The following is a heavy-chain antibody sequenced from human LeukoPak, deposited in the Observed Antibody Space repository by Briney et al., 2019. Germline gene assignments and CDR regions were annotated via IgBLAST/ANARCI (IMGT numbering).Heavy chain of an antibody. CDR2: MKEDGSEK. V-gene: IGHV3-7*03. CDR3: ARESPYYYDSPDAFDI. J-gene: IGHJ3*02. D-gene: IGHD3-22*01. Sequence: GGSLRLSCAASGFTFSNYWMSWVRQAPGKGLEWVANMKEDGSEKYYVDSVKGRFTISRDNAKNSLHLQMNSLRAEDTAVYYCARESPYYYDSPDAFDIWGQGTMVTVSS. CDR1: GFTFSNYW.